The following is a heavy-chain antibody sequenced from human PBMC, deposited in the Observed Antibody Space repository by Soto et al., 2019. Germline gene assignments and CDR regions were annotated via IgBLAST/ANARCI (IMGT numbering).Heavy chain of an antibody. Sequence: GSIRLACAASGLTFNIALVTLVLQEPGKGLEWVGRIKSKTDGGTTDYAAPVKGRFAISRDDSKNILYLQMNSLKIEDTAVYYCTTDSYSTMISVRFDYRGHGTLVTVSS. CDR2: IKSKTDGGTT. V-gene: IGHV3-15*07. CDR3: TTDSYSTMISVRFDY. D-gene: IGHD3-22*01. J-gene: IGHJ4*01. CDR1: GLTFNIAL.